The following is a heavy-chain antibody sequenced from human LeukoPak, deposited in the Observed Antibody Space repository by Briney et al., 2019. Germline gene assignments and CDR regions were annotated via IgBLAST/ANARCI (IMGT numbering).Heavy chain of an antibody. J-gene: IGHJ4*02. Sequence: GASVNVSCKASGYTFFGYYMHWVRQAPGQGLEWMGWIYPNSGGTNYAQKFQGRVTMTRDTSISTAYMELSRLRSDDTAVYYCARDLRGTVVVVPAAMDYWGQGTLVTVSS. CDR1: GYTFFGYY. V-gene: IGHV1-2*02. CDR2: IYPNSGGT. D-gene: IGHD2-2*01. CDR3: ARDLRGTVVVVPAAMDY.